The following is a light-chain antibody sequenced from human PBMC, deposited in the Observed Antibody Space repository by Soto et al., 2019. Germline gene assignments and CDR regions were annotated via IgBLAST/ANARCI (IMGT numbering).Light chain of an antibody. CDR2: DAS. CDR3: QQRSNWPFLT. V-gene: IGKV3-11*01. CDR1: QSVSSY. J-gene: IGKJ4*01. Sequence: EIVLTQSPATLSLSPGERATLSCRASQSVSSYLAWYQQKPGQAPRLLIYDASNRATGIPARFSGSGSETDFTLTISSLEPQDFAVYYCQQRSNWPFLTFGGGTKVEIK.